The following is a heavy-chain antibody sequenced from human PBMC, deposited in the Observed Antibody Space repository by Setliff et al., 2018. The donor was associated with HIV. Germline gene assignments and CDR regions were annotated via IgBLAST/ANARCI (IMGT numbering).Heavy chain of an antibody. CDR3: ARARVYCPGDDCHAGNFDH. J-gene: IGHJ1*01. CDR2: IFTSATTNF. Sequence: SETLSLTCSVSGDSISHYYWSWIRRPPGKGLEWIGDIFTSATTNFNYNPSLKSRVTMSIDTSKNQFSLKLRSVTAADTAFYYCARARVYCPGDDCHAGNFDHWGQGTQVTVSS. CDR1: GDSISHYY. V-gene: IGHV4-4*08. D-gene: IGHD2-8*02.